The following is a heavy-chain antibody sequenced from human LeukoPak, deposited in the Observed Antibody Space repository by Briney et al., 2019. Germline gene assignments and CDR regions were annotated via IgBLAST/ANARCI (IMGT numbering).Heavy chain of an antibody. V-gene: IGHV4-34*01. CDR2: INHSGST. CDR3: AILYSGGNSGGDY. D-gene: IGHD4-23*01. J-gene: IGHJ4*02. Sequence: SETLSLTCAVYGGSFSGYYWSWIRQPPGKGLEWIGEINHSGSTNYYPSLKSRVTISVDTSKNQFSLKLSSVTAADTAVYYCAILYSGGNSGGDYWGQGTLVTVSS. CDR1: GGSFSGYY.